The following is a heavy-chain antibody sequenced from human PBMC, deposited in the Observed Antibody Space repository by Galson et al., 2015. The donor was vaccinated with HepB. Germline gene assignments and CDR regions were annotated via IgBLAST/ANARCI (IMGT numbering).Heavy chain of an antibody. J-gene: IGHJ4*02. Sequence: SLRLSCAASGFTFSSYSMNWVRQAPGKGLEWVSYISSSSSTIYYADSVKGRFTISRDNAKNSLYLQMNSLRAEDTAVYYCARYTSGKGFDDWGQGTLVTVSS. CDR2: ISSSSSTI. CDR3: ARYTSGKGFDD. D-gene: IGHD3-10*01. CDR1: GFTFSSYS. V-gene: IGHV3-48*04.